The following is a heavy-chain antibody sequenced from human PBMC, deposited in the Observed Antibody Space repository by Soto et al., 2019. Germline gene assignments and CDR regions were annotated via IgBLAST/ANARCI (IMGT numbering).Heavy chain of an antibody. D-gene: IGHD2-8*01. CDR3: ARAAGYCTNGVCYHYYFDY. CDR2: ISYDGTNK. Sequence: QVPLVESGGGVVQPGRSLRLSCAASGFTFSTYAMHWVRQAPGKGLEWVAVISYDGTNKYYADSVKGRFTISRDNSMHTLYLQMSSLRAEDTAVYYCARAAGYCTNGVCYHYYFDYWGQGTLVTVSS. V-gene: IGHV3-30-3*01. CDR1: GFTFSTYA. J-gene: IGHJ4*02.